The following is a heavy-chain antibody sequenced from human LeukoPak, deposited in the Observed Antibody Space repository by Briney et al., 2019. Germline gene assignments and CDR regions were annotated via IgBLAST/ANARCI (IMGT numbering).Heavy chain of an antibody. Sequence: SETLSLTCAVYGGSFSGYYWSWIRQPPGKGLEWIGEINHSGSTNYNPSLKSRVTISVDTSKNQFSLKLSSVTAADTAMYYCARFEAAAGTFNFDYWGQGTLVTVSS. V-gene: IGHV4-34*01. D-gene: IGHD6-13*01. CDR3: ARFEAAAGTFNFDY. CDR1: GGSFSGYY. J-gene: IGHJ4*02. CDR2: INHSGST.